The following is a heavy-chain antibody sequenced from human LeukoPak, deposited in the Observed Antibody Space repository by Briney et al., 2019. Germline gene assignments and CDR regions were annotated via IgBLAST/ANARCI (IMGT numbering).Heavy chain of an antibody. V-gene: IGHV3-30*18. Sequence: PGRSLRLSCAASGFTFSNYAMHWVRQGPGKGLECVAAISYDGIDKYYADSVKGRFTISRDNSKNTLFLQMNSLRAEDTAMYYCAKGEGGDSGRYGDYWGQGTLVTVSS. CDR3: AKGEGGDSGRYGDY. D-gene: IGHD6-19*01. J-gene: IGHJ4*02. CDR1: GFTFSNYA. CDR2: ISYDGIDK.